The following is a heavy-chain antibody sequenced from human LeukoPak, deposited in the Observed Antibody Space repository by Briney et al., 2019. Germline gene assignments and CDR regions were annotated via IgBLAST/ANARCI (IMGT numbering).Heavy chain of an antibody. D-gene: IGHD2-2*01. CDR1: GYTFTGYY. Sequence: GASVKVSCKASGYTFTGYYMHWVRQAPGQGLEWMGWINPNSGGTNYAQKFQGRVTMTRDTSISTAYMELSRLRSDDTAVYYCARSRIGPAAINWFDPWGQGTLVTVSS. CDR3: ARSRIGPAAINWFDP. CDR2: INPNSGGT. J-gene: IGHJ5*02. V-gene: IGHV1-2*02.